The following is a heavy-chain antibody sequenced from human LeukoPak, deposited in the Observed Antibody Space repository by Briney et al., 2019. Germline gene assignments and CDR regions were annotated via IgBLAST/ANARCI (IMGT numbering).Heavy chain of an antibody. CDR3: AKDREFRFLEWLLDY. Sequence: GGSLRLSCAASGFTFSSYWMHWVRQAPGKGLVWVSRINIDGSSTSYADSVKGRFTISRDNSKNTLYLQMNSLRAEDTAVYYCAKDREFRFLEWLLDYWGQGTLVTVSS. D-gene: IGHD3-3*01. CDR1: GFTFSSYW. J-gene: IGHJ4*02. V-gene: IGHV3-74*01. CDR2: INIDGSST.